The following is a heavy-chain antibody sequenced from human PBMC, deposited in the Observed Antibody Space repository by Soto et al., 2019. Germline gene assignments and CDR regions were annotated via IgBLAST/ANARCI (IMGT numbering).Heavy chain of an antibody. Sequence: GGSLRLSCAASGFTFSSYGMHWVRQAPGKGLEWVAVISYDGSNKYYADSVKGRFTISRDNSKNTLYLQMNSLRAEDTAVYYCAKDRDFWSGLGYGMDVWGQGTTVTVSS. V-gene: IGHV3-30*18. CDR2: ISYDGSNK. CDR3: AKDRDFWSGLGYGMDV. CDR1: GFTFSSYG. J-gene: IGHJ6*02. D-gene: IGHD3-3*01.